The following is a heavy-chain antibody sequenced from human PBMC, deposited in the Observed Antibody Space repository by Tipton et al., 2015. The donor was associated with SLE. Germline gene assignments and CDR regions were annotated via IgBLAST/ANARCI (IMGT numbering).Heavy chain of an antibody. D-gene: IGHD3-22*01. CDR1: GGSISSHY. CDR3: ARGRDYYDSRHAFDI. Sequence: TLSLTCTVSGGSISSHYWSWIRQPPGKGLEWIGSIYYSGSTYYNPSLKSRVTISVDTSKNQFSLKLSSVTAADTAVYYCARGRDYYDSRHAFDIWGQGTMVTVSS. V-gene: IGHV4-59*11. CDR2: IYYSGST. J-gene: IGHJ3*02.